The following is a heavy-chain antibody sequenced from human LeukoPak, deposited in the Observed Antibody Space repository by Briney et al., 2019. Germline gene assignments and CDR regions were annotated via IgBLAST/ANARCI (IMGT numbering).Heavy chain of an antibody. Sequence: GGSLRLSCAASGFSFSRYWMSWVRQAPGKGLEWVANIKQDGSEKNYVESVKGRFTISRDNAKNSLYLQTNSLRAEDTAVYYCARAGQEWLGELGFDQWGQGTLVIGSS. CDR3: ARAGQEWLGELGFDQ. V-gene: IGHV3-7*01. D-gene: IGHD3-10*01. J-gene: IGHJ4*02. CDR1: GFSFSRYW. CDR2: IKQDGSEK.